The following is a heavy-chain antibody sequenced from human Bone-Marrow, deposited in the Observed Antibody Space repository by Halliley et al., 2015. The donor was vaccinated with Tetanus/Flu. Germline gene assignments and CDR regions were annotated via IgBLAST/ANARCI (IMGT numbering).Heavy chain of an antibody. J-gene: IGHJ4*02. CDR2: IYYRGST. Sequence: IGYIYYRGSTNHNPSRRSRLTISVDTSKNQFSLKLTSVTAADTAVYFCARGGRYYYDSRIDYWGQGTQVTVSS. V-gene: IGHV4-59*09. D-gene: IGHD3-22*01. CDR3: ARGGRYYYDSRIDY.